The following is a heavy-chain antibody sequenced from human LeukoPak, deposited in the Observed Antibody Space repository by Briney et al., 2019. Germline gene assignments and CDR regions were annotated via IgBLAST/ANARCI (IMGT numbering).Heavy chain of an antibody. CDR3: TRTTGTTCY. CDR1: GFTFSGSA. V-gene: IGHV3-73*01. Sequence: GGSLRLSCAASGFTFSGSAMHWVRQASGKGLEWVGRIRSKANSYATAYAASVKGRFTISRDDSKHTAYLQMNSLKTEDTAVYYCTRTTGTTCYWGQGTLVTVSS. D-gene: IGHD1-1*01. J-gene: IGHJ4*02. CDR2: IRSKANSYAT.